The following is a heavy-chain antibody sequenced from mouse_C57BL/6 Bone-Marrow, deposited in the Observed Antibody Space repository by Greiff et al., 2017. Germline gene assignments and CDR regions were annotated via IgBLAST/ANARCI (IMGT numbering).Heavy chain of an antibody. D-gene: IGHD3-2*02. CDR2: IDPSDSYT. Sequence: VQLQQPGAELVMPGASVKLSCKASGYTFTSYWMHWVKQRPGQGLEWIGEIDPSDSYTNYNQKFKGKSTLTVDKSSSTAYMQLSSLTSEDSAVYYCAKTAQVDVDYWGQGTTLTVSS. J-gene: IGHJ2*01. CDR1: GYTFTSYW. CDR3: AKTAQVDVDY. V-gene: IGHV1-69*01.